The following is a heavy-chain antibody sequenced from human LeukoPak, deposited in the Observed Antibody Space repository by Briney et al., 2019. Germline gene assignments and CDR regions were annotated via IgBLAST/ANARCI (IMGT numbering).Heavy chain of an antibody. J-gene: IGHJ4*02. CDR2: IVPSDSYT. CDR1: GYTFITYW. Sequence: GESLKISCKGSGYTFITYWISWVRQMPGNALEWMATIVPSDSYTNYSPSFQGHVTISADKSISTAYLQWSSLKASDTAMYYCARAAKRDGSGSYYNVSADYWGQGTLVTVSS. CDR3: ARAAKRDGSGSYYNVSADY. D-gene: IGHD3-10*01. V-gene: IGHV5-10-1*01.